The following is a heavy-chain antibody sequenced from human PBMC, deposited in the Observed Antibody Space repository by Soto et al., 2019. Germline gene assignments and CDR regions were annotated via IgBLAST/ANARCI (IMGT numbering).Heavy chain of an antibody. D-gene: IGHD3-10*01. CDR3: ARATFGSGSYYAPTNYYYYGMDV. Sequence: ASVKVSCKASGGTFSSYAISWVRQAPGQGLEWMGGIIPIFGTANYAQKFQGRVTITADESTSTAYMELSSLRSEDTAVYYCARATFGSGSYYAPTNYYYYGMDVWGQGTTVTVSS. CDR2: IIPIFGTA. J-gene: IGHJ6*02. CDR1: GGTFSSYA. V-gene: IGHV1-69*13.